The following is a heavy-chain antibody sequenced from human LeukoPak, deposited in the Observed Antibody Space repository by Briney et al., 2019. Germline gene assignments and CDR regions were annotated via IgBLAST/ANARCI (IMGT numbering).Heavy chain of an antibody. Sequence: PSETLSLTCTVSGGSIRSYYWSWIRQSPGKGLEWIGYIYYTGSTNYNSSLKSRVTISVDTSKNQFSLKLSSVTAADTAVYYCARGSWFELFDYWGQGTLVTVSS. CDR2: IYYTGST. J-gene: IGHJ4*02. CDR1: GGSIRSYY. CDR3: ARGSWFELFDY. D-gene: IGHD3-22*01. V-gene: IGHV4-59*01.